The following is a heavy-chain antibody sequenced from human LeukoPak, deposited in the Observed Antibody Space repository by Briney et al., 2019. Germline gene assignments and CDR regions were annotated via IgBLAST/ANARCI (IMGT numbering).Heavy chain of an antibody. CDR3: ARDPHDYVWGSYSPNPYYYYMDV. J-gene: IGHJ6*03. Sequence: ASVKVSCKASGYTFTSYYMHWVRQAPGQGLEWMGIINPSGGSTSYAQKFQGRVTMTRDMSTSTVYMELGSLRSEDTAVYYCARDPHDYVWGSYSPNPYYYYMDVWGKGTTVTVSS. V-gene: IGHV1-46*01. CDR1: GYTFTSYY. CDR2: INPSGGST. D-gene: IGHD3-16*01.